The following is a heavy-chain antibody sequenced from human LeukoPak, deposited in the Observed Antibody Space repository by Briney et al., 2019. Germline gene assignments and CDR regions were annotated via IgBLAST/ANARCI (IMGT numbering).Heavy chain of an antibody. D-gene: IGHD1-1*01. J-gene: IGHJ4*02. CDR2: IGTDGAYT. CDR3: VRDGQELAFDK. V-gene: IGHV3-74*01. CDR1: GFTFNNYW. Sequence: GGSLRLSCAASGFTFNNYWIHWVRRTPEKGPVWVSRIGTDGAYTSSADSVKGRFTMSRDNAKNTLYLQMNSLRVEDTAVYYCVRDGQELAFDKWGQGTLVTVSS.